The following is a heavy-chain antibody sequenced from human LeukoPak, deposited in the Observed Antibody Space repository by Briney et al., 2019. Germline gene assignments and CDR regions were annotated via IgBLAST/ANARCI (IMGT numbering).Heavy chain of an antibody. D-gene: IGHD3-3*01. CDR3: VRLGTSTYYDFWSGYYTGGYYYYMDV. J-gene: IGHJ6*03. CDR1: GFTFSSYS. CDR2: ISSSSSTI. V-gene: IGHV3-48*01. Sequence: GGSLRLSCAASGFTFSSYSMNWVRQAPGKGLEWVSYISSSSSTIYYADSVKGRFTISRDNAKNSLYLQMNSLRAEDTAVYYCVRLGTSTYYDFWSGYYTGGYYYYMDVWGKGTTVTVSS.